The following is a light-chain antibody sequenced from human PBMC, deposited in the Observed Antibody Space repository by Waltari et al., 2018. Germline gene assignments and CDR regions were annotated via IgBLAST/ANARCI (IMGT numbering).Light chain of an antibody. CDR1: SSDVGGYNY. CDR3: SSYTSSSTVV. V-gene: IGLV2-14*01. CDR2: EVS. Sequence: QSALTQPASVSESPGQSITLSCTGTSSDVGGYNYVSWYQQHPGKAPKLMIYEVSNRPSGVSNRFSGSKSGNTASLTISGLQAEDEADYYCSSYTSSSTVVFGGGTKLTVL. J-gene: IGLJ2*01.